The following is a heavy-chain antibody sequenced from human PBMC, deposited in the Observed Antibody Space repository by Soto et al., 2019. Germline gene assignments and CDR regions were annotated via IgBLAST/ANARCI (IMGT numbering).Heavy chain of an antibody. D-gene: IGHD3-16*01. Sequence: PGGSLRLSCTASGFKFSNYAMSWVRQAPGKGLEWVSLISATGGGTYYADSVKGRFTISRDNSHNTLYLQVHSLTAEATAVYYCPNDRPAGGNSALYFYFLGPGAQVTVSS. CDR3: PNDRPAGGNSALYFYF. J-gene: IGHJ4*02. CDR1: GFKFSNYA. V-gene: IGHV3-23*01. CDR2: ISATGGGT.